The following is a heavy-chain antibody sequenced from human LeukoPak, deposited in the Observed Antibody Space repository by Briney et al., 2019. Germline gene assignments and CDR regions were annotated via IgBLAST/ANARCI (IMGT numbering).Heavy chain of an antibody. J-gene: IGHJ2*01. CDR1: GDFFSSYY. Sequence: SDTLSLTCTVSGDFFSSYYWTWIRQPAGKGLEWIGRIYNSGTTNYSPSLESRVTMSLDTSKNRFSLSLSSVTAADTAVYYCARDRLGATGHWRIDVWGRGTLVTVSS. D-gene: IGHD1-26*01. V-gene: IGHV4-4*07. CDR2: IYNSGTT. CDR3: ARDRLGATGHWRIDV.